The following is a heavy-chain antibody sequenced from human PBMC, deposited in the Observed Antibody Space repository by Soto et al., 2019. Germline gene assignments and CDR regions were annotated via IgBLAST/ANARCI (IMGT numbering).Heavy chain of an antibody. Sequence: ASVKVSCKASGYTFTSYGISWVRQTPGQGLEWMGCISAYNGNTNYAQKLQGRVTMTTDTSTSTAYMELRSLRSDDTAVYYCAVLREVGWFDPWGQGTLVTVSS. D-gene: IGHD4-17*01. CDR2: ISAYNGNT. V-gene: IGHV1-18*04. CDR3: AVLREVGWFDP. J-gene: IGHJ5*02. CDR1: GYTFTSYG.